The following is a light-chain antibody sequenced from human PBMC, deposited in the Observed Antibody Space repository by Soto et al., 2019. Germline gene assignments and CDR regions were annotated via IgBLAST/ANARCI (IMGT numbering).Light chain of an antibody. J-gene: IGLJ2*01. V-gene: IGLV2-18*02. CDR2: EVS. CDR3: SSYTTNKTLL. CDR1: STDFVSYNR. Sequence: QSALTQPPSVSGSPGQSVTISCTGTSTDFVSYNRVSWYQQPPGTAPKLMIYEVSKRPSGVPDRFSGSKSGNTASLTISGLQAEDEADYFCSSYTTNKTLLFGGGTK.